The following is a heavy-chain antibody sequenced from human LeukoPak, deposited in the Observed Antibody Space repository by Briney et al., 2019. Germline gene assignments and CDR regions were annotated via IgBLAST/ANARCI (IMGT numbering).Heavy chain of an antibody. CDR2: ISSSSSYI. J-gene: IGHJ4*02. D-gene: IGHD6-19*01. CDR1: GFTFSSYE. Sequence: GGSLRLSCAASGFTFSSYEMNWVRQAPGKGLEWVSSISSSSSYIYYADSVKGRFTISRDNAKNSLYLQMNSLRAEDTAVYYCARERASSSGLDYWSQGTLVTVSS. CDR3: ARERASSSGLDY. V-gene: IGHV3-21*01.